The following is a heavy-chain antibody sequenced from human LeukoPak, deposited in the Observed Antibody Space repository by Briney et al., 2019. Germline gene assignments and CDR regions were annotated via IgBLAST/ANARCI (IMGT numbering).Heavy chain of an antibody. D-gene: IGHD6-19*01. J-gene: IGHJ4*02. V-gene: IGHV3-7*01. CDR3: AAGAGWLIDW. CDR1: GFTISNYW. CDR2: IEKDGSEI. Sequence: PGGSLRLSCAASGFTISNYWMNWVRQAPGKGMEWVAIIEKDGSEILYVDSVKGRFTISRDNAKNSLYLQMNSLRAEDTAVYYSAAGAGWLIDWWGQGTLVTVSS.